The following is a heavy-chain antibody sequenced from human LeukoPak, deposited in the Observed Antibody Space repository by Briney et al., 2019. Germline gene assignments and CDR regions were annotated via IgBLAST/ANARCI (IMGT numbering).Heavy chain of an antibody. CDR1: GGSISSYY. Sequence: SETLSLTCTVSGGSISSYYWSWIRQPPGKGLEWIGYIYTSGSTNYNPSLKSRVTISVDTSKNQFSLKLSSVTAADTAVYYCAGDYSNYSNYYYYYYMDVWGKGTTVTVSS. J-gene: IGHJ6*03. V-gene: IGHV4-4*09. CDR3: AGDYSNYSNYYYYYYMDV. CDR2: IYTSGST. D-gene: IGHD4-11*01.